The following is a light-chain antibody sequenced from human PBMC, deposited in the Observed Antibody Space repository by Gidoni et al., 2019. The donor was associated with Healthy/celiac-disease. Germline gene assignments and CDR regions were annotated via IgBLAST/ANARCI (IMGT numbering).Light chain of an antibody. CDR1: QNISNY. Sequence: DIPITQSPSSLSASVGERVTITCQASQNISNYLNWYQQKPGKAPKLLIYDASNLERGVPSRFSGSGSGTDFTFTISSLQPEDFATYYCQQYDNIPLTFGQGTKVDIK. CDR3: QQYDNIPLT. J-gene: IGKJ3*01. V-gene: IGKV1-33*01. CDR2: DAS.